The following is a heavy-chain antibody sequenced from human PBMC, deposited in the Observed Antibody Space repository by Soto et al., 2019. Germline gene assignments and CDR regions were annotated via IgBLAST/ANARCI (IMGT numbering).Heavy chain of an antibody. V-gene: IGHV1-2*02. Sequence: QVQLVQSGAEVKKPGASVKVACKASGYPLTAKYLHWVRQAPGQGLEWMGWINPSSGGTKEAEKFRGRVTMTRDTSISAAYMELSRLTSDDTAVYCCAKGGSSWTEWFDTWGQGTLVTVSS. D-gene: IGHD6-13*01. CDR2: INPSSGGT. J-gene: IGHJ5*02. CDR1: GYPLTAKY. CDR3: AKGGSSWTEWFDT.